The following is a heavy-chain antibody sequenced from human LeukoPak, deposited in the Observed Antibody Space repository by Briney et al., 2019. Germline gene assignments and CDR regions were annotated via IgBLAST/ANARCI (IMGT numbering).Heavy chain of an antibody. CDR2: IVVGSGNT. CDR1: GFTFTSSA. V-gene: IGHV1-58*01. Sequence: GASVKVSCKASGFTFTSSAVQWVRQARGQRLEWIGWIVVGSGNTNYAQKFQERVTITREMSTSTAYMELSSLRSEDTAVYYCAASSRRGYSGYDINSAYYYYGMDVWGKGTTVTVSS. CDR3: AASSRRGYSGYDINSAYYYYGMDV. J-gene: IGHJ6*04. D-gene: IGHD5-12*01.